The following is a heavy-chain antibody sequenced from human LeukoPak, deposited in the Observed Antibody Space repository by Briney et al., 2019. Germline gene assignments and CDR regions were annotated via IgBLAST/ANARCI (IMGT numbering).Heavy chain of an antibody. CDR3: ARENSYGYFYY. D-gene: IGHD5-18*01. CDR2: IYLSGST. J-gene: IGHJ4*02. V-gene: IGHV4-38-2*02. CDR1: GYSISTGYY. Sequence: SETLSLTWPVSGYSISTGYYWGWIRQHPGKGLEWIGSIYLSGSTYYKPSLKSRVTLSVDTSKNQFSLKLSSVTAADTAVYYCARENSYGYFYYWGQGTLVTVSS.